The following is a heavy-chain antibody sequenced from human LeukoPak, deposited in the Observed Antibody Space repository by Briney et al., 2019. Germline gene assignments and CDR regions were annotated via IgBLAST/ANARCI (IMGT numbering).Heavy chain of an antibody. CDR3: ARVLPSLAAAGTSTFDY. D-gene: IGHD6-13*01. V-gene: IGHV1-2*02. CDR1: GYTFTGYY. Sequence: ASVKVSCKASGYTFTGYYMHWVRQAPGQGLEWMGWINPNSGGTNYAQKFQGRVTMTRDTSISTAYMELSRLRSDDTAVCYCARVLPSLAAAGTSTFDYWGQGTLVTVSS. J-gene: IGHJ4*02. CDR2: INPNSGGT.